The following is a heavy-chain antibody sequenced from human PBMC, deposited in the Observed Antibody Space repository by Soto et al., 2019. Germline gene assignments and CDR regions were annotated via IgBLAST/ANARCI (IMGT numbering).Heavy chain of an antibody. CDR2: IYHSGST. Sequence: SETLSLTCAVSGGSISSSNWWSWVRQPPGKGLEWIGEIYHSGSTNYNPSLKSRVTISVDKSKNQFSLKLSSVTAADTAVYYCARVSTGSYYYYYGMDVWGQGTTVTVSS. J-gene: IGHJ6*02. V-gene: IGHV4-4*02. CDR3: ARVSTGSYYYYYGMDV. D-gene: IGHD3-10*01. CDR1: GGSISSSNW.